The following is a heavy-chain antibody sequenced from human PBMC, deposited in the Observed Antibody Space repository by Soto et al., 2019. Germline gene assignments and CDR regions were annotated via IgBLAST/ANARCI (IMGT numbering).Heavy chain of an antibody. D-gene: IGHD1-1*01. Sequence: QVQLVESGGGVVQPGKSPRLSCAASGFTFSSYLMHWVRQAPGTGLEWVAVISYDGSSKNYADSVKGRFTVSRDNSKNTLYLQMNSLRAQDTALYYCALNWNDIYYMDVWGKGTTVTVSS. CDR3: ALNWNDIYYMDV. CDR1: GFTFSSYL. V-gene: IGHV3-30*03. J-gene: IGHJ6*03. CDR2: ISYDGSSK.